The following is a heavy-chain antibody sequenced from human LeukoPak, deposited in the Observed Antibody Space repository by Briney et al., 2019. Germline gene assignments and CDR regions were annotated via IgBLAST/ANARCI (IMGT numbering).Heavy chain of an antibody. CDR3: ARSPVRGYSYGTYYYYYYMDV. D-gene: IGHD5-18*01. J-gene: IGHJ6*03. CDR1: GFTFSSYS. V-gene: IGHV3-48*01. Sequence: GGSLRLSCAASGFTFSSYSMNWVRQAPGKGLEWVSYISSSSSTIYYADSVKGRFTISRDNAKNSLYLQMNSLRAGDTAVYYCARSPVRGYSYGTYYYYYYMDVWGKGTTVTVSS. CDR2: ISSSSSTI.